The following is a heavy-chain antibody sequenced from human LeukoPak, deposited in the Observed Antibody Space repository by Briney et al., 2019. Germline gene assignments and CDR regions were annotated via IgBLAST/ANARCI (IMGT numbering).Heavy chain of an antibody. D-gene: IGHD1-26*01. J-gene: IGHJ4*02. V-gene: IGHV4-59*12. CDR2: INCSGST. CDR1: GGSISSYY. CDR3: ARDLRGSYFDY. Sequence: SETLSLTCTASGGSISSYYWSWIRQPPGKGLEWIGRINCSGSTNYNPSLKTRVNISVDTSKNQFSLKLRSVTAADTAVYYCARDLRGSYFDYWGQGTLVTVSS.